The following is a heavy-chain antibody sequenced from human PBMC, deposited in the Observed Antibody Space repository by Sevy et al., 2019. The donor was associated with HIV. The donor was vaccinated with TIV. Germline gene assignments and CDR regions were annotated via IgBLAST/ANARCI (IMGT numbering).Heavy chain of an antibody. CDR3: ARAGTGSYRAYFAY. CDR2: LYSGGST. CDR1: EFTVSSSY. V-gene: IGHV3-53*01. J-gene: IGHJ4*02. D-gene: IGHD1-26*01. Sequence: GGSLRLSCAASEFTVSSSYMSWVRQAPGKGLEWVSILYSGGSTYYAASVKGRFAVSRDNSKNTLYLQLNSLRAEVTAVYYCARAGTGSYRAYFAYWGQGTLVPVSS.